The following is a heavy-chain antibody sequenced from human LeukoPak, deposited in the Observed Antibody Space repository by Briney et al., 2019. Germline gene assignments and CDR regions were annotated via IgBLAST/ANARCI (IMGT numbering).Heavy chain of an antibody. CDR3: ARAEADNFHFDS. V-gene: IGHV3-30-3*01. D-gene: IGHD1-20*01. CDR2: ISYDGSNK. J-gene: IGHJ4*02. CDR1: GFTFSSYA. Sequence: GGSLRLSCAASGFTFSSYAMHWVRQAPGKGLEWVAVISYDGSNKYYADSVKGRFTISRDNSKNTLYLQMNSLRGKDTAVYYCARAEADNFHFDSWGQGTLVTVSS.